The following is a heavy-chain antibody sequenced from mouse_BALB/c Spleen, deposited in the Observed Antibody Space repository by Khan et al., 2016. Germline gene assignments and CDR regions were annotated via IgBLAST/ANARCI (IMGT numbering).Heavy chain of an antibody. Sequence: QVQLKQSGPGLVAPSQSLSITCTVSGFSLTGYGVHWVRQPPGKGLEWLGMIWGDGSTDNNSAIKSRLSISKDNSKCTVFLKMNSLQTDDTARYYCARDPYYYGSSYAMDYWGQGTSVTVSS. J-gene: IGHJ4*01. CDR3: ARDPYYYGSSYAMDY. V-gene: IGHV2-6-7*01. CDR1: GFSLTGYG. CDR2: IWGDGST. D-gene: IGHD1-1*01.